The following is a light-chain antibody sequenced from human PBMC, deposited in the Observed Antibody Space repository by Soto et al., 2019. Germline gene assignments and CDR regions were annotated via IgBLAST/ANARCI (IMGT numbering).Light chain of an antibody. CDR1: QDISNY. CDR2: DAS. Sequence: DIQMTQSPSSLSASVGDRVTITCQASQDISNYLNWYQQKPGKAPKLLIYDASNLETGAPPRFSGSGSGTDFTFTISSLQTEDIATYYCQHYDNLPLTFGGGTKVEIK. J-gene: IGKJ4*01. CDR3: QHYDNLPLT. V-gene: IGKV1-33*01.